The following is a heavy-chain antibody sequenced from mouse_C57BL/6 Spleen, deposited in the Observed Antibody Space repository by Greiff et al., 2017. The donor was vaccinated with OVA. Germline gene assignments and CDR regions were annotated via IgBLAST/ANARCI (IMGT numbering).Heavy chain of an antibody. Sequence: VQLVESGPGLVQPSQSLSITCTVSGFSLTSYGVHWVRQSPGKGLEWLGVIWSGGSTDYNAAFISRLSISKDNSKSQVFFKMNSLQADDTAIYYCARTYGNYQAWFAYWGQGTLVTVSA. CDR2: IWSGGST. D-gene: IGHD2-1*01. CDR1: GFSLTSYG. V-gene: IGHV2-2*01. J-gene: IGHJ3*01. CDR3: ARTYGNYQAWFAY.